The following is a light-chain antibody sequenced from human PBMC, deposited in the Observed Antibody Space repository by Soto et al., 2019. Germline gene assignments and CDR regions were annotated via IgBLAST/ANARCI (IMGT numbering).Light chain of an antibody. CDR2: GAS. CDR1: QSVDSAF. V-gene: IGKV3-20*01. CDR3: QQYASSLT. J-gene: IGKJ1*01. Sequence: EIVLTQSPGSLSLSLGERATLSCRASQSVDSAFFAWYQQKPGQPPRLLMYGASRRATGIPDRVSGSGSGTDCTLTISRLEPAAFAVYYCQQYASSLTFGQGTKVEI.